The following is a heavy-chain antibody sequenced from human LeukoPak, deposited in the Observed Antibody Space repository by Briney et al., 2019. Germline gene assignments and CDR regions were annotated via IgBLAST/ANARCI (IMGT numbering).Heavy chain of an antibody. CDR3: ARVGGIRLHMYYYYMDV. D-gene: IGHD3-16*01. CDR2: IYYGGST. Sequence: SETLSLTCTVSGGSISSYYCSWIRQPPGKGLEWIGYIYYGGSTNYNPSLTSRVTISVDTSKNQFSLKLSSVTAADTAVYYCARVGGIRLHMYYYYMDVWGKGTTVTVSS. V-gene: IGHV4-59*01. J-gene: IGHJ6*03. CDR1: GGSISSYY.